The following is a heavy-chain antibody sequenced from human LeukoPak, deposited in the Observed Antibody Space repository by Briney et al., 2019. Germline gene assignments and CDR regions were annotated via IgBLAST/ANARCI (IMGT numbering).Heavy chain of an antibody. D-gene: IGHD3-16*01. V-gene: IGHV4-34*01. Sequence: SETLSLTCAVYGGSFSGYYWSWIRQPPGKGLEWIGEINHSGSTNYNPSLKSRVTISVDTSKNQFSLKLSSVTAADTAVYYCARGRGRYYYYYYMDVWGKGTTVTVSS. CDR1: GGSFSGYY. CDR3: ARGRGRYYYYYYMDV. J-gene: IGHJ6*03. CDR2: INHSGST.